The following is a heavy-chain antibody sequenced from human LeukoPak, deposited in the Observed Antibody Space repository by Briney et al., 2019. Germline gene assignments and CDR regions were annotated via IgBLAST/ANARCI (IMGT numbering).Heavy chain of an antibody. V-gene: IGHV3-9*01. CDR3: ARSGSYMGFDY. CDR2: ISWNSGSI. D-gene: IGHD1-26*01. CDR1: GFTFDDYA. J-gene: IGHJ4*02. Sequence: GGSLRLSCAASGFTFDDYAMHWVRQAPGKGLEWVSGISWNSGSIGYGDSVKGRFTISRDNAKNSLYLQMNSLRAEDTAVYYCARSGSYMGFDYWGQGTLVTVSS.